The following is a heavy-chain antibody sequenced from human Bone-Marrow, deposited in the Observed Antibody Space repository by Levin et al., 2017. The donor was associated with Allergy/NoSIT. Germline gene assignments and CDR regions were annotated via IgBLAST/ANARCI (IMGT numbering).Heavy chain of an antibody. J-gene: IGHJ4*02. CDR1: GGTLTTNV. CDR2: IIPIVGTP. V-gene: IGHV1-69*13. D-gene: IGHD2-15*01. CDR3: ARRGRCSGGNCYSFYFDY. Sequence: VASVKVSCKASGGTLTTNVISWVRQAPGQGLEWMGGIIPIVGTPSYAQKFQGRVTITADESTSTVYMELTSLTSEDTAVYYCARRGRCSGGNCYSFYFDYWGQGTLVSVSS.